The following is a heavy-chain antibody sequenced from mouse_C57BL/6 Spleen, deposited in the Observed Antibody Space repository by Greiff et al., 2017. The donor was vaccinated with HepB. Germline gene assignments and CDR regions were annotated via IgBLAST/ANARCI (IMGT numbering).Heavy chain of an antibody. CDR3: TRDLTGRVYFDY. CDR2: ISSGGDYI. Sequence: EVHLVESGEGLVKPGGSLKLSCAASGFTFSSYAMSWVRQTPEKRLEWVAYISSGGDYIYYADTVKGRFTISRDNARNTLYLQMSSLKSEDTAMYYCTRDLTGRVYFDYWGQGTTLTVSS. J-gene: IGHJ2*01. V-gene: IGHV5-9-1*02. CDR1: GFTFSSYA. D-gene: IGHD4-1*01.